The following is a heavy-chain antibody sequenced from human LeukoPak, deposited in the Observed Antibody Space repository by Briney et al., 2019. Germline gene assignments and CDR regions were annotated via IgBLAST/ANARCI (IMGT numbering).Heavy chain of an antibody. J-gene: IGHJ4*02. CDR2: IYYNGST. V-gene: IGHV4-39*01. D-gene: IGHD3-22*01. CDR1: GGSISSSSYY. Sequence: SETLSLTCTVSGGSISSSSYYWGWIRQPPGKGLEWIGSIYYNGSTYYNPSLKSRVTISVDTSKNQFSLKLSSVTAADTAVYYCARLYDSSVGYRGQGTLVTVSS. CDR3: ARLYDSSVGY.